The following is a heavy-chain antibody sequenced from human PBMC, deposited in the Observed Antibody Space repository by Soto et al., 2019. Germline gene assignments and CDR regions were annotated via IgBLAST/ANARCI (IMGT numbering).Heavy chain of an antibody. CDR2: IDPSDSYT. J-gene: IGHJ6*02. V-gene: IGHV5-10-1*01. D-gene: IGHD3-10*01. CDR1: GYSFTSYW. Sequence: GESLKISCKGSGYSFTSYWISWVRQMPGKGLEWMGRIDPSDSYTNYSPSFQGHVTIAADKSISTAYLQWSSLKASYTAMYYCAIGDRITMVRGVPYYYYGMDVWGQGTTVTVSS. CDR3: AIGDRITMVRGVPYYYYGMDV.